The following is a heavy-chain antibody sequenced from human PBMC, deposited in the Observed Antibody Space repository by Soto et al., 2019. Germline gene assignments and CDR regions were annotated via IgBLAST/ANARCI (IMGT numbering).Heavy chain of an antibody. D-gene: IGHD6-19*01. CDR2: IWSDGSNK. Sequence: GGSLRLSCAASGFTFSSYGLHWVRQAPGKGLEWVAVIWSDGSNKYYADSVKGRFTISRDNSKNTLYLQMNSLRAEDTAVYYCAKDRRVVAVAAPFDYWGQGTLVTVSS. CDR1: GFTFSSYG. J-gene: IGHJ4*02. CDR3: AKDRRVVAVAAPFDY. V-gene: IGHV3-30*02.